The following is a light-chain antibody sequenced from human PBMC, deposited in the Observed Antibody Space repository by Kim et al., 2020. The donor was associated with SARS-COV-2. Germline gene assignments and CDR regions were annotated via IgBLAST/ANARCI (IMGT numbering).Light chain of an antibody. CDR3: QAWDSGAVV. CDR1: NLGNKY. Sequence: VSPGQTAIITCSDDNLGNKYISWYQKKSGQSPVVVIFQDDKRPSGIPERFSGSTSDNTATLTISGTQAMDEADYYCQAWDSGAVVFGGGTQLTVL. J-gene: IGLJ3*02. V-gene: IGLV3-1*01. CDR2: QDD.